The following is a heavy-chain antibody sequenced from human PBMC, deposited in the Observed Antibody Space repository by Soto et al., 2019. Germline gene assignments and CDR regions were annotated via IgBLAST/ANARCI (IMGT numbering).Heavy chain of an antibody. D-gene: IGHD3-9*01. CDR3: ARGVRFFDWLDLFDY. CDR2: IYYSGST. CDR1: GGSISRGGYY. V-gene: IGHV4-31*03. J-gene: IGHJ4*02. Sequence: QVQLQESGPGLVKPSQTLSLTCTVSGGSISRGGYYWSGIRQHPGKGLEWIGNIYYSGSTYSNPSLKSRITISVDTSKNQFSLKLSSVTAADTAVYYCARGVRFFDWLDLFDYWGQGTPVTVSS.